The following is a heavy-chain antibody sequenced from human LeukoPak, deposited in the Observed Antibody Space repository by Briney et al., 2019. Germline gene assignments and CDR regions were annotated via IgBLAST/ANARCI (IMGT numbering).Heavy chain of an antibody. CDR2: INPNSGGT. J-gene: IGHJ4*02. CDR3: ARMRQQLVPADFDY. CDR1: GYTFTVYY. Sequence: ASVTVSFKASGYTFTVYYMHWVRQAPGQGLEWMGWINPNSGGTNYAQKFQGRVTMTRDTSISTAYMELSRLRSDDTAVYYCARMRQQLVPADFDYWGQGTLVTVSS. D-gene: IGHD6-13*01. V-gene: IGHV1-2*02.